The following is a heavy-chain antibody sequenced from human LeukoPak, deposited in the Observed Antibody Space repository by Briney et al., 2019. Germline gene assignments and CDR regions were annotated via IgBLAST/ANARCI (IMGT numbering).Heavy chain of an antibody. V-gene: IGHV3-30-3*01. D-gene: IGHD6-13*01. CDR2: ISYDGSNK. Sequence: GGSLRLSCAASGFTFSSYAMHWVRQAPGKGLEWVAVISYDGSNKYYADSVKGRFTISRDNAKNTLYLQMNSLRAEDTAVYYCARARIADTWGQGTLVTVSS. CDR1: GFTFSSYA. J-gene: IGHJ5*02. CDR3: ARARIADT.